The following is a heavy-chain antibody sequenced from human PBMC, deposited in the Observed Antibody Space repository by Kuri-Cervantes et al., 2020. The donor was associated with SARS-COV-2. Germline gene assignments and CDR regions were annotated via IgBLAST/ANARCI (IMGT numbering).Heavy chain of an antibody. CDR1: GFTFSRYA. V-gene: IGHV3-23*01. J-gene: IGHJ6*03. CDR2: ITASGGRT. CDR3: AKDPSKTPYYMDV. Sequence: GESLKISCAASGFTFSRYAMNWVRQAPGKGLEWVSLITASGGRTYSADSVKGRFTVSRDNSKNTLYLQMNSLRAEDTAVYYCAKDPSKTPYYMDVWGKGTTVTVSS.